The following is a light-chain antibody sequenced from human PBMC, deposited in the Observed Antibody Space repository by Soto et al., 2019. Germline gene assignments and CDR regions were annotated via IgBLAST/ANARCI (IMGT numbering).Light chain of an antibody. CDR2: DNN. Sequence: QSVLTQPPSVSAAPGQKVTISCSGSSSNIGNNYVSWYQQLPGTAPRLLIYDNNKRPSGIPDRFSGSKSGTSATLGITGLQAGDEADYYCGTWESRLSAVFGGGTKLTVL. V-gene: IGLV1-51*01. CDR1: SSNIGNNY. CDR3: GTWESRLSAV. J-gene: IGLJ2*01.